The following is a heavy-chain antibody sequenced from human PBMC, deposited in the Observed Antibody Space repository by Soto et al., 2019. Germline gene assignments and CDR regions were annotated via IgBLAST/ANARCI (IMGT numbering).Heavy chain of an antibody. CDR2: ISAYNGNT. D-gene: IGHD3-16*02. J-gene: IGHJ6*02. CDR1: GYTFTSYG. Sequence: QVQLVQSGAEVKKPGASVKVSCKASGYTFTSYGISWVRQAPGQGLEWMGWISAYNGNTNYAQKLQGRVNMTTDTSTSTAYMELRSLRSDDTAVYYCARDLPRLSSTLAYYYHGMDVWGQGTTVTVSS. V-gene: IGHV1-18*01. CDR3: ARDLPRLSSTLAYYYHGMDV.